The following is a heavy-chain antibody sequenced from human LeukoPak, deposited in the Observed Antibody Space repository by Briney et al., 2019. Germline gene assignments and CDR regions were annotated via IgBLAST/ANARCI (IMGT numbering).Heavy chain of an antibody. D-gene: IGHD3-16*02. V-gene: IGHV3-23*01. CDR1: LYTFTSDA. CDR2: IFGGGVRP. Sequence: GGSLRLSCAAPLYTFTSDAMSSVRQAPGERLERVSAIFGGGVRPYYADTVKGRVTISRDNSKNTLYLHMNSLRAEDTAVYYCSKQYYDYVWGSYRYTEPLMYYFDYWGQGTLVIVSS. J-gene: IGHJ4*02. CDR3: SKQYYDYVWGSYRYTEPLMYYFDY.